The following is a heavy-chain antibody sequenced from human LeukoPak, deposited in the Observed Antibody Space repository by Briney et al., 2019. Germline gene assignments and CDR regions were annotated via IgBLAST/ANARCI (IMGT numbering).Heavy chain of an antibody. J-gene: IGHJ3*02. V-gene: IGHV3-7*01. D-gene: IGHD4-23*01. CDR2: IKQDVSEK. CDR3: ARDIGGNSGLGDAFDI. CDR1: GFTFSSYR. Sequence: GGSLRLSCAASGFTFSSYRMSWVRQAPGKGLEWVANIKQDVSEKYYVDSVKGRFTISRDNAKNSLYLQMNSLRAEDTAVYYCARDIGGNSGLGDAFDIWGQGTMVTVSS.